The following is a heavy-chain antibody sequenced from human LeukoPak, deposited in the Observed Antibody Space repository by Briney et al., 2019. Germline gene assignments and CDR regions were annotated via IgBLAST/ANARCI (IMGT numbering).Heavy chain of an antibody. CDR3: AKRKDSSGYYYDY. V-gene: IGHV3-30*18. J-gene: IGHJ4*02. CDR2: ISYDGSNK. CDR1: GFTFSSYG. D-gene: IGHD3-22*01. Sequence: GGSLRLSCAASGFTFSSYGMHWVRQAPGKGLEWVAVISYDGSNKYYADSVKGRFTISRDNSKNTLYLQMNSLRAEDTAVYYCAKRKDSSGYYYDYRGQGTLVTVSS.